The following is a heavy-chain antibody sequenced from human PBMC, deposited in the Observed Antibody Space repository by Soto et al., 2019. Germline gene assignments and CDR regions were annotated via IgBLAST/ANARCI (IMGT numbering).Heavy chain of an antibody. V-gene: IGHV4-30-4*01. CDR1: GGSISSGDYY. CDR2: IYYSGST. CDR3: ARVDRPPFYYFDY. J-gene: IGHJ4*02. D-gene: IGHD2-2*03. Sequence: PSETLSLTCTVSGGSISSGDYYWSWIRQPPGKGLEWIGYIYYSGSTYYNPSLKSRVTISVDTSKNQFSLKLSSVTAADTAVYYCARVDRPPFYYFDYWGQGTLVTVSS.